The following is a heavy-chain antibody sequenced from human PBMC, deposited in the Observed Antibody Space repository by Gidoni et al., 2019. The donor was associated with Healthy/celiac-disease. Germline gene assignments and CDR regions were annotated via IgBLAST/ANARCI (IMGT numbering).Heavy chain of an antibody. CDR3: AGDKGYSSS. D-gene: IGHD6-13*01. Sequence: QVQLQQWCAGMVKPSETMSLTCAVYGGSFSGYYWSWIRQPPGKGLEWIGEINHSGSTNYNPSLKSRVTISLATSKNQFSLKLSSVTAADTAVYYCAGDKGYSSSWGQGTLVTVPS. CDR2: INHSGST. J-gene: IGHJ4*02. CDR1: GGSFSGYY. V-gene: IGHV4-34*01.